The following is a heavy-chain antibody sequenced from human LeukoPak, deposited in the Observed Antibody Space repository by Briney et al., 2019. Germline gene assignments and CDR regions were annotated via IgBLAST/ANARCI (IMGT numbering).Heavy chain of an antibody. CDR1: GFTFSSYG. V-gene: IGHV3-30*18. CDR3: AKAEDLVPAAMGGDNFDY. Sequence: GRSLRLSCAASGFTFSSYGMHWVRQAPGKGLEWVAVISYDGSNKYYADSVKGRFTISRDNSKNTLYLQMNSLRAEDTAVYYCAKAEDLVPAAMGGDNFDYWGQGTLVTVSS. J-gene: IGHJ4*02. CDR2: ISYDGSNK. D-gene: IGHD2-2*01.